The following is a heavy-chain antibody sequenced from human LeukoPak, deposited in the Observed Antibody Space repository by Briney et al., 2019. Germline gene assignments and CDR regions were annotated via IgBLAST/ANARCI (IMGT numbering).Heavy chain of an antibody. Sequence: SETLSLTCIVSGGSISSYYWSWIRQPAGKGLEWIGQIHTSGSTNYNPSLKSRVAMSVDTSKNQFSLELSSVTAADTAVYYCAGRAETTGWSFDYWGQGALVTVSS. V-gene: IGHV4-4*07. CDR1: GGSISSYY. CDR3: AGRAETTGWSFDY. CDR2: IHTSGST. J-gene: IGHJ4*02. D-gene: IGHD6-19*01.